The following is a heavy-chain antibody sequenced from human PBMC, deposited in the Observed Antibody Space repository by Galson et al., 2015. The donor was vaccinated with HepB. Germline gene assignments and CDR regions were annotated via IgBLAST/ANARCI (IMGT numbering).Heavy chain of an antibody. CDR1: GFTFSSYA. Sequence: SLRLSCAASGFTFSSYAMHWVRQAPGKGLEWVAVISYDGSNKYYADSVKGRFTISRDNSKNTLYLQMNSLRAEDTAVYYCARGRAIVVVPAAMLGDYYDSSGYYPHFDYWGQGTLVTVSS. CDR2: ISYDGSNK. J-gene: IGHJ4*02. D-gene: IGHD3-22*01. V-gene: IGHV3-30*04. CDR3: ARGRAIVVVPAAMLGDYYDSSGYYPHFDY.